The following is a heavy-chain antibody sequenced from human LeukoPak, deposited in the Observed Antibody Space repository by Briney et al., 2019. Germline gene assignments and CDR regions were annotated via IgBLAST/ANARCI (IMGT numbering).Heavy chain of an antibody. J-gene: IGHJ4*02. CDR1: GFTFGTYW. Sequence: GGSLRLSCVASGFTFGTYWMSWVRQAPGKGLGWVATIKQDGSEKSYVDSVKGRFTISRDNPKNSLYLQMNSLRAEDTAVYYCARAMDGSRFDYWGQGTLVTVSS. CDR3: ARAMDGSRFDY. V-gene: IGHV3-7*01. CDR2: IKQDGSEK. D-gene: IGHD5-24*01.